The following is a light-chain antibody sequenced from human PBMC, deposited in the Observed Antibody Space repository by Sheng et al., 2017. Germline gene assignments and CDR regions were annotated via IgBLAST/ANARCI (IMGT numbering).Light chain of an antibody. Sequence: EIVMTQSPATLSVSPGERATLSCRASQSVSSNLAWYQQKPGQAPRLLIYGASTRATGIPARFSGSGSGTEFTLTISSLQSEDFAVYYCQQYGRSSRALTFGGGTKVEIK. V-gene: IGKV3-15*01. J-gene: IGKJ4*01. CDR3: QQYGRSSRALT. CDR2: GAS. CDR1: QSVSSN.